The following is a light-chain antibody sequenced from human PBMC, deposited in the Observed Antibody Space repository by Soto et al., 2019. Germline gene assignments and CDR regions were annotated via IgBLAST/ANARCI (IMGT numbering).Light chain of an antibody. CDR3: SSYTTGNTYV. Sequence: QSVLTQPASVSGSPGQSITISCTGTSSDVGAYNSVSWYQQHPGKVPKLMISDVSNRPSGVSNRFSGSKSGNTASLTISGLQAEDEADYYCSSYTTGNTYVFGGGTKLTVL. CDR1: SSDVGAYNS. CDR2: DVS. J-gene: IGLJ1*01. V-gene: IGLV2-14*01.